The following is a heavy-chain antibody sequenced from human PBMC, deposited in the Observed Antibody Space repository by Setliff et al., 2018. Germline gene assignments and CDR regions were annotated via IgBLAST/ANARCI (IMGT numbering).Heavy chain of an antibody. V-gene: IGHV4-59*12. CDR1: GDSMSDSY. CDR3: ARGDYYDSSAYSPDTFDI. Sequence: PSETLSLTCTVSGDSMSDSYWIWIRQAPGKGLENIAFIHASGSAHHNPSLRSRVTISLDTSKNQFSLKLSSVTAADTAVYYCARGDYYDSSAYSPDTFDIWGQGTMVTVSS. J-gene: IGHJ3*02. CDR2: IHASGSA. D-gene: IGHD3-22*01.